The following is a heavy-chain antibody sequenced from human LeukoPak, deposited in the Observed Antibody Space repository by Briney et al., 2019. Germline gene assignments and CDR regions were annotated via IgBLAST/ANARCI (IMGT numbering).Heavy chain of an antibody. D-gene: IGHD3-10*01. CDR2: IWYDGSNK. J-gene: IGHJ2*01. Sequence: PGGSLRLSCAASGFTFSSYGMHWVRKAPGKGLEWVAVIWYDGSNKYYADSVKGRFTISKDNSKNTLNLQMNSLRAEDTALYYCARDRANRYFDLWGRGTLVTVSS. CDR1: GFTFSSYG. CDR3: ARDRANRYFDL. V-gene: IGHV3-33*01.